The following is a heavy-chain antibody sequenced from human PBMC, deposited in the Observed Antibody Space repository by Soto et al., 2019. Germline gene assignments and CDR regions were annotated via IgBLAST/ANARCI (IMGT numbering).Heavy chain of an antibody. D-gene: IGHD5-18*01. Sequence: QAQLVQSGAEVRKPGASVKVSCKASGYTFYSHSISWVRQAPGQGLEWMGRINADYGNTQYAQKFRGRVTMTTDTSTTTVSMEPTNLRSDDTAVYYCARCIQGDYYYGMDVQGQGTTVT. CDR3: ARCIQGDYYYGMDV. J-gene: IGHJ6*02. CDR1: GYTFYSHS. CDR2: INADYGNT. V-gene: IGHV1-18*01.